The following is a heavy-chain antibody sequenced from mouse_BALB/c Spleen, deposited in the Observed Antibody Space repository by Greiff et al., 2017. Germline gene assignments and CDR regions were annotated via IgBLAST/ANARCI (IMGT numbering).Heavy chain of an antibody. J-gene: IGHJ2*01. Sequence: QVQLQQPGAELVKPGASVKLSCKASGYTFTSYWMHWVKQRPGHGLEWIGEINPSNGRTNYNEKFKSKATLTVDKSSSTAYMQLSSLTSEDSAVYYCAKELTRGFDDWGQGTTLTVSS. V-gene: IGHV1S81*02. CDR1: GYTFTSYW. CDR2: INPSNGRT. CDR3: AKELTRGFDD. D-gene: IGHD2-13*01.